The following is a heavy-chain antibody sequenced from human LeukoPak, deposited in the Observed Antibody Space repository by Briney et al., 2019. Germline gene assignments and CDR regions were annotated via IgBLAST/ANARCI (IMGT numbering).Heavy chain of an antibody. CDR2: INPNSGGT. CDR3: ASNQYSSGWYDWYYYYYYMDV. J-gene: IGHJ6*03. V-gene: IGHV1-2*02. CDR1: GYTFTGYY. D-gene: IGHD6-19*01. Sequence: ASVKVSCKASGYTFTGYYMHWVRQAPGQGLEWMGWINPNSGGTNYAQKFQGRVTMTRDTSISTAYMELSRLRSDDTAVYYCASNQYSSGWYDWYYYYYYMDVWGKGTTVTASS.